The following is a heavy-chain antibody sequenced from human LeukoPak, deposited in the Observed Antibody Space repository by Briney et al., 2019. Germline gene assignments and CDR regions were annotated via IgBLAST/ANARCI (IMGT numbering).Heavy chain of an antibody. J-gene: IGHJ4*02. Sequence: SETLSLTCTVSGGSISSYYWSWIRQPPGKGLEWIGYIYYSGSTNYNPSLKSRVTISVDTSKNQFSLKLSSVTAADTAVYYCARGESSSWYGYWGQGTLVTVSS. CDR1: GGSISSYY. CDR2: IYYSGST. CDR3: ARGESSSWYGY. D-gene: IGHD6-13*01. V-gene: IGHV4-59*01.